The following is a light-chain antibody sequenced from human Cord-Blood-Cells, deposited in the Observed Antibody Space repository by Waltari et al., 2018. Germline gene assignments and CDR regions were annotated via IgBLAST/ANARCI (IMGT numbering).Light chain of an antibody. J-gene: IGLJ3*02. CDR2: EGS. V-gene: IGLV2-23*01. CDR3: CSYAGSSV. CDR1: SSDVGRYNL. Sequence: QSALTQPASVSGSPGQSITISCTGTSSDVGRYNLVSWYQTHPGNTPKRMIYEGSKRPSEVSNRFAGSKSGNPASLTISGLQAEDEADYYCCSYAGSSVFGGGTKLTVL.